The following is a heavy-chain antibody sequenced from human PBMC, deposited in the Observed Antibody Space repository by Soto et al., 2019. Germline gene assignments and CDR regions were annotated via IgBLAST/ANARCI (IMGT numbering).Heavy chain of an antibody. CDR1: GGTFSSYA. CDR2: IIPIFGTA. CDR3: ARDEMGVVIVPYYYYGMDV. V-gene: IGHV1-69*13. Sequence: SVKVSCKASGGTFSSYAISWVRQAPGQGLEWMGGIIPIFGTANYAQKFQGRVTITADESTSTAYMELSSLRSEDTAMYYCARDEMGVVIVPYYYYGMDVWGQGTTVTVSS. D-gene: IGHD3-3*01. J-gene: IGHJ6*02.